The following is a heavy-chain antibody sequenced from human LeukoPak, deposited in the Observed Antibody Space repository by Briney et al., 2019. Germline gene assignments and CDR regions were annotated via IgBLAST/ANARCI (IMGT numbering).Heavy chain of an antibody. Sequence: QTGRSLRLSCAASGFTFSSYGMHWVRQAPGKGLEWVAVISYDGSNKYYADSVKGRFTISRDNSKNTLYLQMNSLRAEDTAVYYCAKDRVPLEWSHPEDYGMDVWGQGTTVTVSS. V-gene: IGHV3-30*18. CDR2: ISYDGSNK. D-gene: IGHD3-3*01. CDR1: GFTFSSYG. CDR3: AKDRVPLEWSHPEDYGMDV. J-gene: IGHJ6*02.